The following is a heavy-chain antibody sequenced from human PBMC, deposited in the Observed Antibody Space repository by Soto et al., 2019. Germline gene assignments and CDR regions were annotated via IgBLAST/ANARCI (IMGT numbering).Heavy chain of an antibody. CDR3: ALCDDAINRDGSISFY. CDR1: GGTFSSYT. Sequence: QVQLVQSGAEVKKPGSSVKVSCKASGGTFSSYTFIWVRQAPGQGLEWMGRIIPIIGKATSAQNFQGRVTITADKSTSTANLELSSLSSEDTAVYYSALCDDAINRDGSISFYWGQGTLVTVSS. J-gene: IGHJ4*02. V-gene: IGHV1-69*02. CDR2: IIPIIGKA. D-gene: IGHD3-16*01.